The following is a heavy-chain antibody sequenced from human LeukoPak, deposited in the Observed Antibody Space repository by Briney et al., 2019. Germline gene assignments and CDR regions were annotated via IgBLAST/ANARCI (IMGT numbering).Heavy chain of an antibody. D-gene: IGHD6-13*01. Sequence: GGSLRLSCAASGFTFSDFSMNWIRQAPGKGLEWISFISSTGNTIYYPDSLRGRFTVSRDNAKNSLYLHMSSLRAEDTAVYYCAREPSIAAAGLDYWGQGTLVTVSS. CDR2: ISSTGNTI. V-gene: IGHV3-11*01. CDR1: GFTFSDFS. J-gene: IGHJ4*02. CDR3: AREPSIAAAGLDY.